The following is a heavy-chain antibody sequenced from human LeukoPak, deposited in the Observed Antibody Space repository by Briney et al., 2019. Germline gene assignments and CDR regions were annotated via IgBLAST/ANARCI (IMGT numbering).Heavy chain of an antibody. D-gene: IGHD2-2*01. CDR1: GFTFSNYS. J-gene: IGHJ4*02. V-gene: IGHV3-48*01. CDR2: ISSSSNTI. CDR3: ASGVSSTSCYFDY. Sequence: GGSLRLSCAASGFTFSNYSMNWVRQAPGKGLEWVSYISSSSNTIYYADSVKGRFTISRDNAKNSLYLQMNSLRAEDTAVYYCASGVSSTSCYFDYWGQGTLVTVSS.